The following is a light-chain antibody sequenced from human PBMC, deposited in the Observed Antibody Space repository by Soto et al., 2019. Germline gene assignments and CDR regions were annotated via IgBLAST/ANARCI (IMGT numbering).Light chain of an antibody. CDR3: QSYDSSLSGYV. CDR2: DNN. V-gene: IGLV1-40*01. CDR1: ISNIGAGYD. J-gene: IGLJ1*01. Sequence: QSVLTQPPSVYGAPGQRVTISCTWSISNIGAGYDVHWYQQLPGAAPKVLIYDNNNRPSGVPDRFSGSKSASSASLAITGLQAEDEADYYCQSYDSSLSGYVFGTGTKVTV.